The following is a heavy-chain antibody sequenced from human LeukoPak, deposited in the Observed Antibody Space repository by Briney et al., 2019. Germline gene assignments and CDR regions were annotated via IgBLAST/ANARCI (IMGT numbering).Heavy chain of an antibody. CDR3: ARLGGNDAFDI. D-gene: IGHD4-23*01. V-gene: IGHV4-59*08. CDR2: IYYTGSA. J-gene: IGHJ3*02. Sequence: SETLSLTCTVSGGSISSDYWSWIRQPPGKGLEWIGYIYYTGSANYNPSLKSRVTISVDTSKNQFSLKLSSVTAADTAVYYCARLGGNDAFDIWGQGTMVTVSS. CDR1: GGSISSDY.